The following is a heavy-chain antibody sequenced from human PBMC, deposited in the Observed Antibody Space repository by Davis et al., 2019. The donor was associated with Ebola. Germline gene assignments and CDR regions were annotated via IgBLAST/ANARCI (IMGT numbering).Heavy chain of an antibody. V-gene: IGHV6-1*01. CDR3: ARGWLRSPGFDY. Sequence: LRLSCAISGDSVSGSSGAWNWIRQSPSRGLEWLGRTYYSSKWYNDYAVSVKSRLIINPDTSKNQFSLQLNSVTPEDAAVYFCARGWLRSPGFDYWGQGTLVSVSS. J-gene: IGHJ4*02. D-gene: IGHD5-12*01. CDR1: GDSVSGSSGA. CDR2: TYYSSKWYN.